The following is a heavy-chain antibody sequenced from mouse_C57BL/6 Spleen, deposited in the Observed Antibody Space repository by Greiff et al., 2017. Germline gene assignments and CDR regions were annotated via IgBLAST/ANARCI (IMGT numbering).Heavy chain of an antibody. CDR2: IRSKSNNYAT. V-gene: IGHV10-1*01. CDR1: GFSFNTYA. Sequence: DAGGGLVQPKGSLKLSCAASGFSFNTYAMNWVRQAPGKGLEWVARIRSKSNNYATYYADSVKDRFTISRDDSESMLYLQMNNLKTEDTAMYYCVRQDDYEAMDYWGQGTSVTVSS. CDR3: VRQDDYEAMDY. J-gene: IGHJ4*01.